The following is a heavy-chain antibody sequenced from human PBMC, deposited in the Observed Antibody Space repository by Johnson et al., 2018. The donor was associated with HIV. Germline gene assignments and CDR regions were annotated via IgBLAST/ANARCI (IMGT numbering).Heavy chain of an antibody. Sequence: VQLVESGGGLVQPGGSLRMSCVASGFTFSTYGMTWVRQAPGKGLEWASAISGTGGTTYYADSVRGRFSISRDKSKDTLYLQMNSLKTEDTAVYYCARGPKNPGLDAFDIWGQGTMVTVSS. D-gene: IGHD1-14*01. CDR1: GFTFSTYG. J-gene: IGHJ3*02. CDR2: ISGTGGTT. V-gene: IGHV3-23*04. CDR3: ARGPKNPGLDAFDI.